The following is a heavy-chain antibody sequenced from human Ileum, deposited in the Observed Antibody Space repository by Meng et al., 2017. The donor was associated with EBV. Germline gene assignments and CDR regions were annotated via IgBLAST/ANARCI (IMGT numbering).Heavy chain of an antibody. J-gene: IGHJ5*02. CDR2: IYYSGNA. V-gene: IGHV4-59*01. CDR1: GGSLSGYY. D-gene: IGHD6-19*01. Sequence: VQLEESGPGLVKPSETLSLTCTVSGGSLSGYYWSWIRHPPGKGLEWIGYIYYSGNANYNPSLESRLRLSVDTSKNQFSLNLDSVTAADTAVYYCARTRGSAGAGADPWGQGTLVTVSS. CDR3: ARTRGSAGAGADP.